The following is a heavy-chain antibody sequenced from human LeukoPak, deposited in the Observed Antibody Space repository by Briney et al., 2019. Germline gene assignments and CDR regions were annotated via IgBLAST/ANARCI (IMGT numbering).Heavy chain of an antibody. Sequence: ASVKVSCKASGYTFTGYYMRWVRQAPGQGLEWMGWIDPNSGGTNFARRFQGRVTMTRDTSINMVYMELSSLRSDDTAVYYCARDRLTVGATTMLYWGQGTLVTVSS. CDR1: GYTFTGYY. D-gene: IGHD1-26*01. V-gene: IGHV1-2*02. J-gene: IGHJ4*02. CDR2: IDPNSGGT. CDR3: ARDRLTVGATTMLY.